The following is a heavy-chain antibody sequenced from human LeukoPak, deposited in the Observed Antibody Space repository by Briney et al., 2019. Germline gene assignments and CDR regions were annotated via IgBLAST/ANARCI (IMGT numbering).Heavy chain of an antibody. D-gene: IGHD2-2*01. Sequence: KPSETLSLTCAVYGESFSSYYWSWIRHPPGKGLEWIGEINQSGTTNYSPSLKSRASISVDPSKNQFSLRLNSVNDADTAGYFCSRGPSHCRKYRGFFDHWGQGTLVTVSS. J-gene: IGHJ4*02. CDR1: GESFSSYY. CDR3: SRGPSHCRKYRGFFDH. CDR2: INQSGTT. V-gene: IGHV4-34*01.